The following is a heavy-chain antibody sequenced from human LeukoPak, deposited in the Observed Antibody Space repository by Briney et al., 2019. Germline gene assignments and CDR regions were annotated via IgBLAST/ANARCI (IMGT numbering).Heavy chain of an antibody. V-gene: IGHV4-61*10. CDR1: GGSISSGSYY. CDR2: IYYSGST. J-gene: IGHJ3*02. CDR3: ARDWLYGGNDAFDI. Sequence: PSQTLSLTCTVSGGSISSGSYYWSWIRQPAGKGLEWIGYIYYSGSTNYNPSLKSRVTISVDTSKNQFSLKLSSVTAADTAVYYCARDWLYGGNDAFDIWGQGTMITVSS. D-gene: IGHD2/OR15-2a*01.